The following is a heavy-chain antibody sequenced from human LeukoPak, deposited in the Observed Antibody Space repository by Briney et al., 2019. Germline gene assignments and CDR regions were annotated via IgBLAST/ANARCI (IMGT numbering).Heavy chain of an antibody. J-gene: IGHJ6*02. D-gene: IGHD4-23*01. CDR2: INAGNGNT. V-gene: IGHV1-3*01. Sequence: ASVKVSCKASGYTFTSYAMHWVRQAPGQRLEWMGWINAGNGNTKYSQKFQGRVTITRDTSASTAYMELSSLRSEDTAVYYCARGDYGGNYYYYGMDVWGQGTTVTVSS. CDR1: GYTFTSYA. CDR3: ARGDYGGNYYYYGMDV.